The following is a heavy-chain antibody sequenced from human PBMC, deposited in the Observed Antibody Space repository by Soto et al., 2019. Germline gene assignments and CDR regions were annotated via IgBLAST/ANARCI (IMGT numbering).Heavy chain of an antibody. CDR2: ISAYNGNI. CDR1: GYTFTSYG. Sequence: ASVKVSCKASGYTFTSYGISWVRQAPGQGLEWMGWISAYNGNINYAQKLQGRVTMTTDTSTSTAYMELRSLRSDDTAVYYCAREKYDILTGPYYFDYWGQGTLVTVSS. D-gene: IGHD3-9*01. V-gene: IGHV1-18*01. CDR3: AREKYDILTGPYYFDY. J-gene: IGHJ4*02.